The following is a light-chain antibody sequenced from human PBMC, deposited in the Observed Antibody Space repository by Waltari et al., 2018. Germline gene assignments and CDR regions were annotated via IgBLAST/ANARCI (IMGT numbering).Light chain of an antibody. CDR1: TIGTKA. CDR2: DDI. Sequence: SYVLTQPPSVSVAPGRTARITCGGNTIGTKAAHWYQQKPGQAPVMVVYDDIDRPSGIPERFSGSNSGNTATLIINRVEAGDEADYYCQVWDIDSDPSVVFGGGTKLTVL. CDR3: QVWDIDSDPSVV. J-gene: IGLJ2*01. V-gene: IGLV3-21*03.